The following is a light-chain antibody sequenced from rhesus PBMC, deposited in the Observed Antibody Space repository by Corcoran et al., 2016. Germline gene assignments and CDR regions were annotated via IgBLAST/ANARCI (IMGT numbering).Light chain of an antibody. J-gene: IGKJ4*01. V-gene: IGKV3-40*03. CDR1: ESVGSY. Sequence: EIVMTQSPATLSLSPGETATLSCRASESVGSYLAWYQQKPGQAPKPLVHSVYFRAPGIPDRFLGSTSRTEFTLTIRSLEPEDVGVDHCQQYNDSLPTFGGGTKVELK. CDR3: QQYNDSLPT. CDR2: SVY.